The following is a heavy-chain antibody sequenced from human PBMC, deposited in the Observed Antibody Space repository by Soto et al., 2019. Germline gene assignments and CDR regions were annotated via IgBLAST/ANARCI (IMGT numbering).Heavy chain of an antibody. V-gene: IGHV3-23*01. CDR3: AKDRDIAARPGGWFDP. J-gene: IGHJ5*02. D-gene: IGHD6-6*01. Sequence: LRLSCAASGFTFSSYAMSWVRQAPGKGLEWVSAISGSGGSTYYADSVKGRFTISRDNSKNTLYLQMNSLRAEDTAVYYCAKDRDIAARPGGWFDPWGQGTLVTVSS. CDR1: GFTFSSYA. CDR2: ISGSGGST.